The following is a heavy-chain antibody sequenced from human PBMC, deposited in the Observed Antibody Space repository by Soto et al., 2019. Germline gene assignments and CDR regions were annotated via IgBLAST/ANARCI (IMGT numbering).Heavy chain of an antibody. D-gene: IGHD3-22*01. J-gene: IGHJ3*02. Sequence: EVQLLESGGGLVQPGGSLRLSCAASGFTFSSYAMSWVRQAPGKGLEWVSALTNSGDSTYYADSVKGRLTISRDNSKNTLDLQMNSLRAEDTAVYYCAIPGAGEYDDSSGFYYGAFDIWGQGTMVTVSS. CDR2: LTNSGDST. V-gene: IGHV3-23*01. CDR1: GFTFSSYA. CDR3: AIPGAGEYDDSSGFYYGAFDI.